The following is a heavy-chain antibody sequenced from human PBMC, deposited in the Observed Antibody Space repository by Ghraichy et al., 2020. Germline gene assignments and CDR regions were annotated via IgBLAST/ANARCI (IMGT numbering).Heavy chain of an antibody. CDR1: GYTFTNYD. V-gene: IGHV1-8*01. CDR3: ARMNFLTRANINWFDP. D-gene: IGHD3/OR15-3a*01. CDR2: INPNSGNT. Sequence: ASVKVSCKASGYTFTNYDINWVRQATGQGLEWLGWINPNSGNTGYAQKFQGRVTMTRDTSISTAYMELSSLRSEDTAIYYCARMNFLTRANINWFDPWAREPWSPSPQ. J-gene: IGHJ5*02.